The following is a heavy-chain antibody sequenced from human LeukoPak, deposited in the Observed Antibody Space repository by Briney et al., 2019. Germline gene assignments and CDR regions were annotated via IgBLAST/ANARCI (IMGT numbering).Heavy chain of an antibody. CDR3: ARHSAGTTKDY. Sequence: SETLSLTCTVSGASISPYYWSWIRQPPGKGLEWIGYISYSGSTNYNPSLKSRVTISVDTSKDHLSLNLTSVTAADTAVYYCARHSAGTTKDYWGQGTLVTVSS. V-gene: IGHV4-59*08. CDR1: GASISPYY. CDR2: ISYSGST. J-gene: IGHJ4*02. D-gene: IGHD1-1*01.